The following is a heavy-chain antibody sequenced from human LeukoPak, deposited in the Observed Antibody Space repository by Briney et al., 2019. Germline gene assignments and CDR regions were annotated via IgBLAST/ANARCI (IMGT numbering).Heavy chain of an antibody. V-gene: IGHV1-18*01. J-gene: IGHJ5*02. CDR3: AQGGTPNWFDP. CDR2: ISAYNGDT. D-gene: IGHD3-16*01. CDR1: GYTFTSYG. Sequence: ASVKVSCKASGYTFTSYGISWVRQAPGQGLEWMGWISAYNGDTNYAQKFQGRVTMTSDTSTTTAYMELRSLRSDDTAVYYCAQGGTPNWFDPWGQGTLVTVSS.